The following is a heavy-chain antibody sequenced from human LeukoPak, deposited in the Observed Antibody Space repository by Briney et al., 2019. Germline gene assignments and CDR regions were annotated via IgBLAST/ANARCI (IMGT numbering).Heavy chain of an antibody. CDR3: ARSEGTIDY. D-gene: IGHD2-8*01. CDR2: ISYDGSNK. CDR1: GFTFSSYA. V-gene: IGHV3-30-3*01. J-gene: IGHJ4*02. Sequence: GGSLRLSCAASGFTFSSYAMHWVRQAPGKGLEWVAVISYDGSNKYYADSVKGRFTISRDNAKNSLYLQMNSLRAEDTAVYYCARSEGTIDYWGQGTLVTVSS.